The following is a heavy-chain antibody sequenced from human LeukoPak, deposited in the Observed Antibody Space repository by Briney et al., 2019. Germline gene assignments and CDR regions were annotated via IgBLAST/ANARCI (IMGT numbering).Heavy chain of an antibody. Sequence: GSSVKVSCKASGGTFSSYAISWVRQAPGQGLEWMGGIIPIFGTANYAQKFQGRVTITTDESTSTAYMELSSLRSEDTAVYYCARDPYYYDSSGYYYDDYWGQGTLVTVSS. V-gene: IGHV1-69*05. D-gene: IGHD3-22*01. CDR3: ARDPYYYDSSGYYYDDY. CDR1: GGTFSSYA. J-gene: IGHJ4*02. CDR2: IIPIFGTA.